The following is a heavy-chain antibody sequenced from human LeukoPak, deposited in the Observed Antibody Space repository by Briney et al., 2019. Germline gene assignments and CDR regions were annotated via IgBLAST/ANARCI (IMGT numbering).Heavy chain of an antibody. D-gene: IGHD3-3*01. CDR3: ARGRFLDAFDI. Sequence: PSETLSLTCTVSGGSISSYYWNWIRQPPGKGLEWIGYIYNGGSTNYSPSLKSRVTISVDTSKNQFSLKLRSVTAADTAMYYCARGRFLDAFDIWGQGTMVTVSS. CDR2: IYNGGST. V-gene: IGHV4-59*01. CDR1: GGSISSYY. J-gene: IGHJ3*02.